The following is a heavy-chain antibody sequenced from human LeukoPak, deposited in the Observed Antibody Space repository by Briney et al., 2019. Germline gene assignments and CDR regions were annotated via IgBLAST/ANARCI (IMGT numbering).Heavy chain of an antibody. J-gene: IGHJ5*02. D-gene: IGHD6-19*01. CDR2: INPNSGGT. Sequence: ASVKVSCKASGYTFTGYYMHWVRQAPGQGLEWMGWINPNSGGTNYAQKFQGWVTMTRDTSISTAYMELSRLRSDDTAVYYCARDRNGGSGRLNWFDPWGQGTLVTVTS. CDR3: ARDRNGGSGRLNWFDP. CDR1: GYTFTGYY. V-gene: IGHV1-2*04.